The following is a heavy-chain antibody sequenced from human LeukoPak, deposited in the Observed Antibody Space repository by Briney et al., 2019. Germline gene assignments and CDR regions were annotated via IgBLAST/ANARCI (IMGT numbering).Heavy chain of an antibody. J-gene: IGHJ3*02. CDR2: VYLGGSTT. D-gene: IGHD2/OR15-2a*01. Sequence: SETLSLTCTVSGGSISSYYWSWIRQPSGKGLEWIGYVYLGGSTTSYNPSLDSRVTISLDTSKNQFSLNLTSVTAADTAVYYCARDINTYGAFNIWGQGTMVTVSS. CDR3: ARDINTYGAFNI. V-gene: IGHV4-59*01. CDR1: GGSISSYY.